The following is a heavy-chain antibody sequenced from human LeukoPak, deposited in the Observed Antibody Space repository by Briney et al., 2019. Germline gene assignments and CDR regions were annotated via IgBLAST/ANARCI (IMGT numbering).Heavy chain of an antibody. D-gene: IGHD5-18*01. CDR2: INHSGST. V-gene: IGHV4-34*01. CDR3: ARPGYTYGYTGEKYYYYYMDV. Sequence: KSSETLSLTCAVYGGSFSGYYWSWIRQPPGKGLEWIGEINHSGSTNYNPSLKSRVTISVDTSKNQFSLNLRSVTAADTAVYYCARPGYTYGYTGEKYYYYYMDVWGRGTTVTVSS. CDR1: GGSFSGYY. J-gene: IGHJ6*03.